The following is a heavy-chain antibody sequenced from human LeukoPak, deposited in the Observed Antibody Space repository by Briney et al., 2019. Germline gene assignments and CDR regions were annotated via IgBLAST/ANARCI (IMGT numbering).Heavy chain of an antibody. J-gene: IGHJ6*03. V-gene: IGHV1-8*01. CDR1: GYTFTSYD. D-gene: IGHD3-10*01. CDR3: ARRMVRGVIRRYYYMDV. CDR2: MNPNSGNT. Sequence: ASVKVSCKASGYTFTSYDINWVRQATGQGLEWMGWMNPNSGNTDYAQKFQGRVTMTRNTSISTAYMELSSLRSEDTAVYYCARRMVRGVIRRYYYMDVWGKGTTVTVSS.